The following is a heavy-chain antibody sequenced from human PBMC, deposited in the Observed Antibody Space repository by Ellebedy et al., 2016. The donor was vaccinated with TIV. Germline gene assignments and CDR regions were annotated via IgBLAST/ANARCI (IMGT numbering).Heavy chain of an antibody. CDR1: GFSFSTSW. CDR2: IKYDETEK. CDR3: GMDMDY. Sequence: GESLKISCAASGFSFSTSWMTWVRQAPGKGLEWLANIKYDETEKYYVDSVKGRFTLSRDNAKNSLFLQMNSLRAEDTAVYYCGMDMDYWGQGTLVTVSS. J-gene: IGHJ4*02. V-gene: IGHV3-7*04.